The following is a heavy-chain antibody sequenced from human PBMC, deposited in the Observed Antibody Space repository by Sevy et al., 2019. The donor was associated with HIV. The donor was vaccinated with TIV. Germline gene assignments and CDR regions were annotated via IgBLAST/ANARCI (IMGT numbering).Heavy chain of an antibody. CDR1: GGSISSYY. CDR3: ARDAPEQLVPPPFDY. CDR2: IYTSGRT. V-gene: IGHV4-4*07. J-gene: IGHJ4*02. D-gene: IGHD6-6*01. Sequence: SETLSLTGTVSGGSISSYYWSWIRQPAGKGLEWIGRIYTSGRTNYNPSLKSRVTMSVDTSKNQFSLKLSSVTAADTAVYYCARDAPEQLVPPPFDYWGQGTLVTVSS.